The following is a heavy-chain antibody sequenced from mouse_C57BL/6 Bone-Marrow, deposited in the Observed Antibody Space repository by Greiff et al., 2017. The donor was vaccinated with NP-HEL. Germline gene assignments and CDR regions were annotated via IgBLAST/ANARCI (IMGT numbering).Heavy chain of an antibody. V-gene: IGHV1-54*01. CDR2: INPGSGGT. J-gene: IGHJ1*03. CDR1: GYAFTNYL. CDR3: ARTLYYYGSSYSYWYFDV. D-gene: IGHD1-1*01. Sequence: QVQLKESGAELVRPGTSVKVSCKASGYAFTNYLIEWVKQRPGQGLEWIGVINPGSGGTNYNEKFKGKATLTADKSSSTAYMQLSSLTSEDSAVYFCARTLYYYGSSYSYWYFDVWGTGTTVTVSS.